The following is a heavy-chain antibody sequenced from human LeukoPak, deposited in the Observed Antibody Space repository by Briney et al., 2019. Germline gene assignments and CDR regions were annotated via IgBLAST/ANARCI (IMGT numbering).Heavy chain of an antibody. CDR2: ISWNSGSI. V-gene: IGHV3-9*01. CDR1: GFTFDDYA. CDR3: AKSRGSYWYYFDY. J-gene: IGHJ4*02. Sequence: GGSLRLSCAASGFTFDDYAMHWVRQAPGKGLEWVSGISWNSGSIGYADSVKGRFTISRDNAKNSLYLQMNSLRAEDTALYHCAKSRGSYWYYFDYWGQGTLVTVSS. D-gene: IGHD3-10*01.